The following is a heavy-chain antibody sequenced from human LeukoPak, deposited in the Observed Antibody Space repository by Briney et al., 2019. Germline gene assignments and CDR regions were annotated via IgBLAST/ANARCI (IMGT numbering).Heavy chain of an antibody. CDR3: ARLFDS. Sequence: PSETLSLTCTVSGGAISNDNFYWGWVRQPPGKGLEWVGSINYSGTTYYNPSLRGRVSISVDTSRTQFFLRLSSVTAADTAVYYCARLFDSWGQGTLVTGSS. J-gene: IGHJ4*02. V-gene: IGHV4-39*01. CDR2: INYSGTT. CDR1: GGAISNDNFY.